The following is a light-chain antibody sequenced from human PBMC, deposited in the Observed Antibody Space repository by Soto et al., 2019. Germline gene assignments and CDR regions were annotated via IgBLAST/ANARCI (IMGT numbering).Light chain of an antibody. CDR2: GAS. CDR3: QQYNRWPPIT. V-gene: IGKV3-20*01. J-gene: IGKJ5*01. CDR1: QSVNNNY. Sequence: DIVLKQSPGIVSLNPEERATLSCRASQSVNNNYLAWYHHKPGQAPRLLIYGASSRATGIPDRFSGSGSGTDFTLTISRLEPEDFAVYYCQQYNRWPPITFGQGTRLEIK.